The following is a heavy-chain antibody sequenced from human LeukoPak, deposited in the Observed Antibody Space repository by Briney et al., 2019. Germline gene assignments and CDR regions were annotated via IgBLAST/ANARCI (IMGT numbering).Heavy chain of an antibody. CDR3: ARRSTVAGRGRFDP. CDR1: GGSIRITSYY. CDR2: VHHSGST. D-gene: IGHD6-19*01. J-gene: IGHJ5*02. Sequence: SETLSLTCTVSGGSIRITSYYWGWIRQPPGKGLEWLGSVHHSGSTYDNPSLKSRVTISVDTSKSQFSLKLISVTAADTAVYYCARRSTVAGRGRFDPWGQGTLVTVSS. V-gene: IGHV4-39*01.